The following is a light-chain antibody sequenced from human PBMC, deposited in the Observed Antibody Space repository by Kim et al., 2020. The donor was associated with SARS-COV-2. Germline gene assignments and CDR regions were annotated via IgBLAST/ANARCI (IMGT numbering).Light chain of an antibody. V-gene: IGKV3-20*01. J-gene: IGKJ2*01. Sequence: EIVLTQSPGPLSFAPGERATLSCRASQSVSSSYLAWYQQKPGQAPRLLIYGASSRATGIPDRFSGSGSGTDFTLTISRLEPEDFAVYYCQQYGSSPYTFGQGTKLEI. CDR1: QSVSSSY. CDR2: GAS. CDR3: QQYGSSPYT.